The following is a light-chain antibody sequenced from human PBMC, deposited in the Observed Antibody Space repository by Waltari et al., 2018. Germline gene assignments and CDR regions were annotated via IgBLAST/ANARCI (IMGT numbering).Light chain of an antibody. CDR3: CSYAGGGSLI. CDR1: SSNIGKYKL. CDR2: EVY. J-gene: IGLJ2*01. V-gene: IGLV2-23*02. Sequence: QSALTQPASVSGSPGQSITISCTGDSSNIGKYKLISWYQLSPGKAPNLVIFEVYKRPSGASSRFSGAKSGNTASLTISGLQADDEGDYYCCSYAGGGSLIFGGGTKLTV.